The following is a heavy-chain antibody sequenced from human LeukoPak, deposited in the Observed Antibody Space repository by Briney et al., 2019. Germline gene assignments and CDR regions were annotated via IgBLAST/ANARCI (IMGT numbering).Heavy chain of an antibody. CDR2: VHPSGNT. CDR3: ARGPRNDP. J-gene: IGHJ5*02. D-gene: IGHD1-14*01. V-gene: IGHV1-8*01. CDR1: GYPFTTWE. Sequence: ASVKVSCKTSGYPFTTWEINWVRQAAGQGLGWMGWVHPSGNTAYAQKFQGRVTMTRHNSISPAYMELRGLRSDDTAVYFCARGPRNDPWGQGTLVTVSS.